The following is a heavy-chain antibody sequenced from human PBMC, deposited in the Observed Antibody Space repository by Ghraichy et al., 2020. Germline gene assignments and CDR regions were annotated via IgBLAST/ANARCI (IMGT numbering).Heavy chain of an antibody. CDR2: INPHSGVT. V-gene: IGHV1-2*02. CDR1: GYTFIDHY. Sequence: ASMKVSGKASGYTFIDHYMHWVRQAPGQGLEWMGWINPHSGVTNYAQKFQGRVTMTRDTSISTAYMELSRLSSVDTAVYYCARDQGVIGNPYGMDVWGQGTTVTVSS. CDR3: ARDQGVIGNPYGMDV. J-gene: IGHJ6*02. D-gene: IGHD3-10*01.